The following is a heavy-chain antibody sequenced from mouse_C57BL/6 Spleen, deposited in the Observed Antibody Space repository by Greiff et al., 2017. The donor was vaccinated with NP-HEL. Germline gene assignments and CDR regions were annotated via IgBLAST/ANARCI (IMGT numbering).Heavy chain of an antibody. Sequence: EVKLQESGGDLVKPGGSLKLSCAASGFTFSSYGMSWVRQTPDKRLEWVATISSGGSYTYYPDSVKGRFTISRDNAKNTLYLQMSSLKSEDTAMYYCARHYYGSSYGDYAMDYWGQGTSVTVSS. CDR1: GFTFSSYG. CDR3: ARHYYGSSYGDYAMDY. J-gene: IGHJ4*01. V-gene: IGHV5-6*01. CDR2: ISSGGSYT. D-gene: IGHD1-1*01.